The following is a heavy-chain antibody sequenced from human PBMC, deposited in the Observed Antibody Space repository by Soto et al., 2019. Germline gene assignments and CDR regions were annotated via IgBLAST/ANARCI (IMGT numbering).Heavy chain of an antibody. CDR2: IYRAGNT. Sequence: SETLSLTCTVSGDSMTSGDYSWSWIRQPPGKGLEWLGYIYRAGNTHYSPSLKSRVSISQDTSKNQFSLKLSSVTATDTAVYYCARQRTTVVTQAYFDHWGQGALVTVSS. CDR3: ARQRTTVVTQAYFDH. CDR1: GDSMTSGDYS. J-gene: IGHJ4*02. V-gene: IGHV4-30-2*05. D-gene: IGHD2-21*02.